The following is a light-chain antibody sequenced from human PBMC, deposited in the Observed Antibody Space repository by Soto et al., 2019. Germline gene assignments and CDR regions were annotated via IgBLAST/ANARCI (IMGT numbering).Light chain of an antibody. CDR2: EVS. Sequence: QSVLTQPASVSGSPGQSITISCTGTDSDVGGYNYVSWYQQHPGKAPKVLIYEVSNRPSGVSNRFSGSKSGNTASLTISGLQADDEADYFCSSYTDANTLAVFGGGTKLTVL. V-gene: IGLV2-14*03. CDR3: SSYTDANTLAV. CDR1: DSDVGGYNY. J-gene: IGLJ2*01.